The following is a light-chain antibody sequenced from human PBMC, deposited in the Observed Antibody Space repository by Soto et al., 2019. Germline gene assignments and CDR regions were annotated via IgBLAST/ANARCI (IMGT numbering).Light chain of an antibody. V-gene: IGKV1-9*01. CDR2: SAS. J-gene: IGKJ1*01. Sequence: DIQLTQSPSFLAASVGDRFTITCRASHDINIYLAWYQQKPGKVPKLLIYSASTLQSGVPSRFGGSGSGTEFTLTISSLQPEDFATYYCQQLNDYPRTFGQGTKVDIK. CDR3: QQLNDYPRT. CDR1: HDINIY.